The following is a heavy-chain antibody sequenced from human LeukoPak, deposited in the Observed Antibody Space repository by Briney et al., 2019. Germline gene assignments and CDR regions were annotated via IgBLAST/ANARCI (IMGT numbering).Heavy chain of an antibody. J-gene: IGHJ4*02. D-gene: IGHD2-2*01. V-gene: IGHV3-23*01. CDR1: GFTFSVYD. CDR3: AKSGPYCGSTTCNYFDY. CDR2: ISRGDIS. Sequence: GGSLRLSCAASGFTFSVYDMYWIRQSPGKGLECVSVISRGDISYYADSVKGRFTISRDNSKNTLHLQMNSLRAEDTAVYYCAKSGPYCGSTTCNYFDYWGQGTLVTVSS.